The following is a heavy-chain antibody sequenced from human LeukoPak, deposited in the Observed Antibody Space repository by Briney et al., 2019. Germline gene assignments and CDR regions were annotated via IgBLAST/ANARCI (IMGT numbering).Heavy chain of an antibody. CDR1: GFTFSNYW. CDR3: VRDWDHYDCDS. Sequence: AGGSLRLSCAASGFTFSNYWMLWVRQAPGKGRVWVSRINPAGYYQNYADSVKGRFTISRDYAKHVVYLQMNSLSPEDTALFYCVRDWDHYDCDSWGQGTLVTVSS. V-gene: IGHV3-74*01. CDR2: INPAGYYQ. J-gene: IGHJ5*01. D-gene: IGHD3-3*01.